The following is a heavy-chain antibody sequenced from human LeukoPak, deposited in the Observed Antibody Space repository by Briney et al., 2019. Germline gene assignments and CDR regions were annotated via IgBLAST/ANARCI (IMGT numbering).Heavy chain of an antibody. D-gene: IGHD3-22*01. CDR3: ARDYYDSSGHFDY. J-gene: IGHJ4*02. CDR1: GYTLTYNN. CDR2: INTKNGDT. V-gene: IGHV1-18*01. Sequence: GASVKVSCKASGYTLTYNNISWVRQAPGQGLEWMGWINTKNGDTNYAQKLQGRVTMTTDTSTNTAYMELRSLRSDDTAVYYCARDYYDSSGHFDYWGQGTLVTVSS.